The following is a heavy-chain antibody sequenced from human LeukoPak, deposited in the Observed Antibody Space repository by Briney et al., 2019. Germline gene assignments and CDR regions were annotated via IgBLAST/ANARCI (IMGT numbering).Heavy chain of an antibody. CDR3: AKDPYDTSGYYFDY. Sequence: GGSLRLSCAASGFTFSSYSMNWVRQAPGKGLEWVSSISSSSSYIYYADSVKGRFTISRDNAKNSLYLQMNSLRAEDTAVYYCAKDPYDTSGYYFDYWGQGTLVTVSS. V-gene: IGHV3-21*04. CDR2: ISSSSSYI. J-gene: IGHJ4*02. D-gene: IGHD3-22*01. CDR1: GFTFSSYS.